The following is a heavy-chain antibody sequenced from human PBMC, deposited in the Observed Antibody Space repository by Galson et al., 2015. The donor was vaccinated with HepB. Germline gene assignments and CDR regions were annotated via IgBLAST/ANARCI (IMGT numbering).Heavy chain of an antibody. CDR1: GFTFSSYS. CDR2: ISSSSSTI. V-gene: IGHV3-48*02. Sequence: SLRLSCAASGFTFSSYSMNWVRQAPGKGLEWVSYISSSSSTIYYADSVKGRFTISRDNAKNSLYLQMNSLRDEDTAVYYCASLPDSGWEPINWFDPWGQGTLVTVSS. CDR3: ASLPDSGWEPINWFDP. D-gene: IGHD6-19*01. J-gene: IGHJ5*02.